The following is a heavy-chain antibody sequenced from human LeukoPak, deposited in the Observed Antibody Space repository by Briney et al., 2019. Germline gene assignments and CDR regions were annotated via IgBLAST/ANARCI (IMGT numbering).Heavy chain of an antibody. V-gene: IGHV3-48*03. D-gene: IGHD1-26*01. CDR2: ISSSGNTI. J-gene: IGHJ3*02. CDR3: ARGLWEHRAFDI. Sequence: GGSLRLSCAASGFSFSDYELNWVRQPPGKGLEWVSYISSSGNTIYYADSVKGRFTISRDDARNSLYLQMNSLRAEDTAVYYCARGLWEHRAFDIWGQGTMFVVSS. CDR1: GFSFSDYE.